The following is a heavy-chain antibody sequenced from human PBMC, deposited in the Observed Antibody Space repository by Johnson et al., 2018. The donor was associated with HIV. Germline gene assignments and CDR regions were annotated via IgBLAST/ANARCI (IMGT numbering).Heavy chain of an antibody. CDR3: AKGRGYDYDALDF. Sequence: QVQLVESGGGVVQPGRSLRLSCVASGFTFSNYGMLWVRQAPGKGLEWVAVISYDGSNKYYADSVRGRFSISRDKSKDTLYLQMSSLRAEDTAVYYCAKGRGYDYDALDFWGQGTMVTVSS. D-gene: IGHD5-12*01. CDR2: ISYDGSNK. V-gene: IGHV3-30*18. CDR1: GFTFSNYG. J-gene: IGHJ3*01.